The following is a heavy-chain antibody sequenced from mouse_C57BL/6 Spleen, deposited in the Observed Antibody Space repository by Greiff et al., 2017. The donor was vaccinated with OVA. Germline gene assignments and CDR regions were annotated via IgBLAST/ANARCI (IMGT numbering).Heavy chain of an antibody. D-gene: IGHD2-3*01. J-gene: IGHJ2*01. CDR1: GYAFSSSW. V-gene: IGHV1-82*01. Sequence: VQLQQSGPELVKPGASVKIPCKASGYAFSSSWMNWVKQRPGKGLEWIGRIYPGDGDTNYNGKFKGKATLTADKSSSTAYMQLSSLTSEDSAVYFCARWLLPYFDYWGQGTTLTVSS. CDR3: ARWLLPYFDY. CDR2: IYPGDGDT.